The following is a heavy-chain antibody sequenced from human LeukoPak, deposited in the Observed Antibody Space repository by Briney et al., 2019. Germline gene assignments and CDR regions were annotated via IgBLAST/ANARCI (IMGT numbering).Heavy chain of an antibody. CDR2: MYYSGST. D-gene: IGHD3-22*01. Sequence: SETLSLTCSVSGGSISSYYWSWIRQPPGKGLEWIGYMYYSGSTNYNPSLKSRVTMSVDTSKNQFSLKLSSVTAADTAVYYCARDPYYDSSGDAFDYWGQGTLVTVSS. CDR3: ARDPYYDSSGDAFDY. V-gene: IGHV4-59*12. J-gene: IGHJ4*02. CDR1: GGSISSYY.